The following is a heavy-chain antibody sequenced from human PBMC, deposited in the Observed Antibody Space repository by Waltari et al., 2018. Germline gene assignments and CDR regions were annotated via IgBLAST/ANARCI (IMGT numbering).Heavy chain of an antibody. V-gene: IGHV3-15*01. CDR3: TSDLRWERSVDY. CDR2: IKSKTDGGTT. D-gene: IGHD1-26*01. Sequence: GGIKSKTDGGTTDYAAPVKGRFTISRDDSKNTLYLQMNSLKTEDTAVYYCTSDLRWERSVDYWGQGTLVTVSS. J-gene: IGHJ4*02.